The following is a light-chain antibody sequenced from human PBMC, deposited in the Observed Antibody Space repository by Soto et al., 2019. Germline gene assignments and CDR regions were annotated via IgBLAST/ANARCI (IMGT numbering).Light chain of an antibody. CDR1: SREVGGYNY. CDR3: TSYTTSSTLV. V-gene: IGLV2-14*03. CDR2: DVS. J-gene: IGLJ1*01. Sequence: QSALTQPASVSGSPGQSITISCTGTSREVGGYNYVSWYQHYPGKAPKLMIYDVSIRPSGVSNRFSGSKSGNTASLTISGLQAEDEADYYCTSYTTSSTLVFGTGTKLTVL.